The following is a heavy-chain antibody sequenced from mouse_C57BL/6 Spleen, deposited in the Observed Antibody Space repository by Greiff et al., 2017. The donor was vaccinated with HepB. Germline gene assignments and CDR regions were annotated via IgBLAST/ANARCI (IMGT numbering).Heavy chain of an antibody. V-gene: IGHV5-17*01. CDR3: ARPITTVVEGWYFDV. CDR2: ISSGSSTI. CDR1: GFTFSDYG. J-gene: IGHJ1*03. Sequence: EVRVVESGGGLVKPGGSLKLSCAASGFTFSDYGMHWVRQAPEKGLEWVAYISSGSSTIYYADTVKGRFTITRDNAKNNLFLQMTSLRSEDTAMYYCARPITTVVEGWYFDVWVTGTTVTVSS. D-gene: IGHD1-1*01.